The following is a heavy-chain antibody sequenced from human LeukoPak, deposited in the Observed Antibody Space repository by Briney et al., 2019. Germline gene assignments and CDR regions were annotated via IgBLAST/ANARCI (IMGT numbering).Heavy chain of an antibody. CDR3: ARGGGSGWYYFDY. CDR2: MYLSGTT. J-gene: IGHJ4*02. V-gene: IGHV4-4*02. Sequence: PSETLSLTCTVSGDSINSLDLWSWVRQPPGKGLEWIGEMYLSGTTHSNPSVKSRVTISVDTSKNQFSLKLSSVTAADTAVYYCARGGGSGWYYFDYWGQGTLVTVSS. D-gene: IGHD6-19*01. CDR1: GDSINSLDL.